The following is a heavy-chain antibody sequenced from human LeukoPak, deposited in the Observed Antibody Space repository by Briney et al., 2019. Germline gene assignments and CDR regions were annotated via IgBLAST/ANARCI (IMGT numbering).Heavy chain of an antibody. Sequence: SETLSLTCTVSGGSISSGGYYWSWIRQHPGKGLEWIGYIYYSGSTYYNPSVKSRITISVDTSKNQFSLKLTSVTAADTAVYYCARITDLTVATDYWGQGTLVTVSS. J-gene: IGHJ4*02. CDR2: IYYSGST. D-gene: IGHD6-19*01. V-gene: IGHV4-31*03. CDR3: ARITDLTVATDY. CDR1: GGSISSGGYY.